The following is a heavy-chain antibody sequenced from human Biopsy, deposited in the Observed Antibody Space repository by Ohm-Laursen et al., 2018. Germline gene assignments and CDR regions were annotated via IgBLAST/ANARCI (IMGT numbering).Heavy chain of an antibody. V-gene: IGHV4-38-2*01. J-gene: IGHJ6*02. Sequence: SETLSLTCAVSGYSVTNDYYWGWIRQPPGKGLEWIGNIYYDGITYYNPSLKSRVAMSVDTSKNQFSLCLTSVTAADTAVYYCARVAGGYAYYYGMDVWGQGTTVTVSS. CDR1: GYSVTNDYY. CDR3: ARVAGGYAYYYGMDV. D-gene: IGHD5-12*01. CDR2: IYYDGIT.